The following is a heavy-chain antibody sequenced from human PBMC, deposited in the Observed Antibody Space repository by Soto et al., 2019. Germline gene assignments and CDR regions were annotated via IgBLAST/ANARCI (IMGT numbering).Heavy chain of an antibody. CDR2: ISAYNGDT. CDR3: AGEPSNTSGQRIWFSP. V-gene: IGHV1-18*04. Sequence: AAVKGYCPASGYTFTSHVINWLRQAPGQGLELMGWISAYNGDTKYEQKFQGRVTMTTDASSSTAYMELKSLSSDDTAVYFCAGEPSNTSGQRIWFSPCGQATPFTVSS. J-gene: IGHJ5*02. D-gene: IGHD6-19*01. CDR1: GYTFTSHV.